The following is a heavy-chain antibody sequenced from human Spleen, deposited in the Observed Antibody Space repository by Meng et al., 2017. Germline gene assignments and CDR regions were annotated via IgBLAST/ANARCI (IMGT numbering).Heavy chain of an antibody. CDR1: GGSFNGYY. Sequence: GPLQQGGEGLLKPSGDPSLPCVVYGGSFNGYYWSCIRQPPGKGLEWIGDIHHSGNTNYKSSLKTRVGLSIDTSKNQFSLKLTSVTAADTAVYFCARGNRANYFDYWGQGTLVTVSS. V-gene: IGHV4-34*01. J-gene: IGHJ4*02. D-gene: IGHD3-10*01. CDR2: IHHSGNT. CDR3: ARGNRANYFDY.